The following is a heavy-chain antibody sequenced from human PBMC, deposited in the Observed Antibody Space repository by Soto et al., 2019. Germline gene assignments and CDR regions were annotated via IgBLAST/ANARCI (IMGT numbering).Heavy chain of an antibody. D-gene: IGHD6-19*01. Sequence: QVKLVQSGAEVKKPGASVKVSCKASGYTFTNYGISWVRQAPGQGLEWMGWISTYNGHTTSAQKLQGRVTMTTDTSTSTAYMELRSLRSDDTAVYYCARDWGQQWLAYGMDVWGQGTTVTVSS. CDR3: ARDWGQQWLAYGMDV. CDR2: ISTYNGHT. J-gene: IGHJ6*02. V-gene: IGHV1-18*01. CDR1: GYTFTNYG.